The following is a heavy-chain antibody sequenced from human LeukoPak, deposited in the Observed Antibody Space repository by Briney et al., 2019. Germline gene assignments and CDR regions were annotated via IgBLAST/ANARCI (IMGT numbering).Heavy chain of an antibody. D-gene: IGHD7-27*01. CDR2: INSDGRST. J-gene: IGHJ4*02. V-gene: IGHV3-74*01. Sequence: GGSLRLSCAPSGFTFSRYYMHWVRQAPGKGLVWVSRINSDGRSTTYADSVKGRFTISRDNAKNTLYLQMNTLRAEDTAVYYCVSIPGDWGQGILVTVSS. CDR1: GFTFSRYY. CDR3: VSIPGD.